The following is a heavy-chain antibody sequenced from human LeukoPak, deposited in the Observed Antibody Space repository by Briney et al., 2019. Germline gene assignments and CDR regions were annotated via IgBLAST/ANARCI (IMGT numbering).Heavy chain of an antibody. CDR1: GDTFSMYT. V-gene: IGHV1-69*02. J-gene: IGHJ3*02. Sequence: ASVKVSCKASGDTFSMYTFSWVRQAPGQGLEWMGRIIPIPDIANYPQKFQGRVTITADILTSTTYMELSSLRSDDTAVYYCARTKRWLQFPDAFDIWGQGTMVTVSS. CDR2: IIPIPDIA. D-gene: IGHD5-24*01. CDR3: ARTKRWLQFPDAFDI.